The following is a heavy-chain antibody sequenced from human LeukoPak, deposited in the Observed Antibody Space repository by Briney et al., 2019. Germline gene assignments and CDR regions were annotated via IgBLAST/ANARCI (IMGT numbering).Heavy chain of an antibody. Sequence: GGSLRLSCAASGFTGSSNYMSWVRQAPGKGLEWVSIISGGGGAYYADSVKDRFTISRDNSKSTMYLQMKSLRAEDTAVYYCASRDKGYYYGLDVWGQGTRSSSP. CDR2: ISGGGGA. CDR1: GFTGSSNY. D-gene: IGHD5-24*01. V-gene: IGHV3-66*01. J-gene: IGHJ6*02. CDR3: ASRDKGYYYGLDV.